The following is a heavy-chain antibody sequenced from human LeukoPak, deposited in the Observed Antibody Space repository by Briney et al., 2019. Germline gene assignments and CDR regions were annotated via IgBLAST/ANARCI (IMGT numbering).Heavy chain of an antibody. D-gene: IGHD2-15*01. V-gene: IGHV3-11*05. CDR2: ISGDSSYT. CDR1: GFTFSDYY. J-gene: IGHJ3*02. Sequence: GGSLRLSCAASGFTFSDYYMSWIRQAPGRGLEWVSYISGDSSYTSYADSVKGRFTISRDNAQNSLYLQMDSLRVEDTAVYYCAKDGGRWAFDIWGRGTMVTVSS. CDR3: AKDGGRWAFDI.